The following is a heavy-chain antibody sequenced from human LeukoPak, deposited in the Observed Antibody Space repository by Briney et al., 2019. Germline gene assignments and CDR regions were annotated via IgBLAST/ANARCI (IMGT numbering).Heavy chain of an antibody. CDR1: GFTFRSYA. J-gene: IGHJ3*02. CDR3: AKEYSSGYYYYPHDAFDI. D-gene: IGHD3-22*01. CDR2: ISGSGGST. V-gene: IGHV3-23*01. Sequence: GGSLRLSCAASGFTFRSYAMSWVRQAPGKGLEWVSAISGSGGSTYYADSVKGRFTISRDNSKNTLYLQMNSLRAEDTAVYYCAKEYSSGYYYYPHDAFDIWGQGTMVTVSS.